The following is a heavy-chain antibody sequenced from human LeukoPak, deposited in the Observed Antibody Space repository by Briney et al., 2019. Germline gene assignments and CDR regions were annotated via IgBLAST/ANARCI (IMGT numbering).Heavy chain of an antibody. CDR3: ASGWGWLQLVY. CDR2: ISGSTGST. J-gene: IGHJ4*02. D-gene: IGHD5-24*01. V-gene: IGHV3-23*01. Sequence: GGSVRLSCAASGFTFSNYAMNWVRQAPGKGLEWVSLISGSTGSTYYADSVKGRFSISRDNSKNTVYLQMNSLRVEDTAVYYCASGWGWLQLVYWGQGTLVTVSS. CDR1: GFTFSNYA.